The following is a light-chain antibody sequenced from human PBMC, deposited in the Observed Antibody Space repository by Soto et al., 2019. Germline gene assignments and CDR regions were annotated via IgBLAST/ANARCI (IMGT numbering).Light chain of an antibody. V-gene: IGKV1-9*01. Sequence: DIQLTQSPSFLSASEGDRVTITCRASQAMSSALAWYQHNPGKAPKLLIYAASTLQNGVPSSFSGSGSGTEFTLTISSLQPEDFATYYCQHLNDYRYTFGQGTKVEIK. CDR3: QHLNDYRYT. J-gene: IGKJ2*01. CDR1: QAMSSA. CDR2: AAS.